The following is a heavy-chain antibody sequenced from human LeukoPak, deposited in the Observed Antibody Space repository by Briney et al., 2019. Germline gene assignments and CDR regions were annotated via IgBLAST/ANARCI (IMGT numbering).Heavy chain of an antibody. D-gene: IGHD3-16*02. J-gene: IGHJ4*02. CDR3: ARGYDYVWGSYRTDIDY. Sequence: GGSLRLSCAASGFTFSSYSMNWVRQAPGEGLEWVSSISSSSSYIYYADSVKGRFTISRDNAKNSLYLQMNSLGAEDTAVYYCARGYDYVWGSYRTDIDYWGQGTLVTVSS. V-gene: IGHV3-21*01. CDR1: GFTFSSYS. CDR2: ISSSSSYI.